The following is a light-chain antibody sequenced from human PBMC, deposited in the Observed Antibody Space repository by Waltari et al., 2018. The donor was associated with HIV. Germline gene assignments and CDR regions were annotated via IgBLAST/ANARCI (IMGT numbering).Light chain of an antibody. CDR3: AAWDDSLNAHVL. Sequence: QSVLTQPPSASGTPGPRVTTASSGRTSNICRKSVNWYQQLPAAAPKLLIYNNHQRPSGVSDRVAGSKSGTSASLAISGLQSEDEADYYCAAWDDSLNAHVLFGGGTKLTVL. V-gene: IGLV1-44*01. CDR1: TSNICRKS. J-gene: IGLJ2*01. CDR2: NNH.